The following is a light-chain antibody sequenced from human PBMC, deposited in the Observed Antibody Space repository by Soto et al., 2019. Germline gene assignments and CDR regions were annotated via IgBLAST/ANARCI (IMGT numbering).Light chain of an antibody. CDR1: QSVLSSSNNKNY. J-gene: IGKJ2*01. Sequence: DIVMTQSPHSLAVSLGERAPINCKSSQSVLSSSNNKNYLAWYQQKPGQPPKLLIYWASTRESGVPDRFSGSGSGTDFTLTISSLQAEDVAVYYCQQYYSTPRTFGQGTKLEIK. V-gene: IGKV4-1*01. CDR2: WAS. CDR3: QQYYSTPRT.